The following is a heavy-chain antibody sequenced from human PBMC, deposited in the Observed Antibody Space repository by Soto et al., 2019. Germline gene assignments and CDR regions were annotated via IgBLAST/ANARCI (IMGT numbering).Heavy chain of an antibody. Sequence: PSETLSLTCTVSGGSITNNNYYWSWIRQPPGKGLEWIGHMYNSGTTYSNPSLKGRVTISGDTSKNQFSLNLSSVTAADTAVYYCARGPTSDKVDYWGQGTLVTVSS. CDR1: GGSITNNNYY. CDR2: MYNSGTT. J-gene: IGHJ4*02. V-gene: IGHV4-30-4*01. CDR3: ARGPTSDKVDY.